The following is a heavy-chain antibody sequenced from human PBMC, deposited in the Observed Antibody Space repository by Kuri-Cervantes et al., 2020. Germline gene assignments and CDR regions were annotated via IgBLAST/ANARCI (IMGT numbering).Heavy chain of an antibody. CDR1: GDSISSDYY. CDR2: VYHSGSA. Sequence: SETLSLTCSVSGDSISSDYYWGWIRQPPGKGLEWIGSVYHSGSAYHNPSLRSRVTVSVDTSKNQFSLQLTSVTAADTAVYYCARYGNYHGSGSLSNWFDPWGQGTLVTVSS. D-gene: IGHD3-10*01. J-gene: IGHJ5*02. CDR3: ARYGNYHGSGSLSNWFDP. V-gene: IGHV4-38-2*01.